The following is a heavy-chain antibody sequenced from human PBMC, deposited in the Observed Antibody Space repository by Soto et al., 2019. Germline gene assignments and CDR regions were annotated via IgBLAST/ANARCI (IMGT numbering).Heavy chain of an antibody. CDR2: INPNSGGT. V-gene: IGHV1-2*04. Sequence: ASVKVSCKASGYTFTGYYMHWVRQAPGQGLEWMGWINPNSGGTNYAQKFQGWVTMTRDTSISTAYMELSRLRSDDTAVYYCARGPMREGYSGSFPAHYFDYWGQGTLVTVSS. CDR1: GYTFTGYY. D-gene: IGHD1-26*01. CDR3: ARGPMREGYSGSFPAHYFDY. J-gene: IGHJ4*02.